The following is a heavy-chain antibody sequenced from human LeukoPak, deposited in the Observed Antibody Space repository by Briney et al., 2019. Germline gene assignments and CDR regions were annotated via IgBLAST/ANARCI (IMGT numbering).Heavy chain of an antibody. CDR1: GFTFSSYE. CDR2: ISGSGGRT. J-gene: IGHJ6*03. CDR3: AKDDGGSYYIYYYYMDV. Sequence: GGSLRLSCAASGFTFSSYEMNWVRQAPGKGLEWVSAISGSGGRTYHADSVKGRFTISRDNSKNTLYLQMNSLRAEDTAVYYCAKDDGGSYYIYYYYMDVWGKGTTVTISS. V-gene: IGHV3-23*01. D-gene: IGHD1-26*01.